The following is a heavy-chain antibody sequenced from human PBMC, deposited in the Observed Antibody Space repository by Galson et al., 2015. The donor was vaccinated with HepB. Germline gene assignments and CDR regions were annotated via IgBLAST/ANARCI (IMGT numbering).Heavy chain of an antibody. Sequence: ETLSLTCTVSGGSISSYYWSWIRQPPGKELEWIGYLYYSGSTNYNPSLKSRVTISVDTSKNQFSLKLSSVTAADTAVYYCARAGSGWSFDYWGQGTLVTVSS. CDR3: ARAGSGWSFDY. J-gene: IGHJ4*02. D-gene: IGHD6-19*01. V-gene: IGHV4-59*01. CDR2: LYYSGST. CDR1: GGSISSYY.